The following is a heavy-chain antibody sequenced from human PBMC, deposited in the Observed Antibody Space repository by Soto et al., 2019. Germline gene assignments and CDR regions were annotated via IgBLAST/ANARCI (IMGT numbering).Heavy chain of an antibody. D-gene: IGHD3-10*01. CDR1: GFTFSSHD. J-gene: IGHJ6*03. V-gene: IGHV3-13*01. CDR2: IGTAGDT. Sequence: EVQLVESGGGLVQSGGSLRLSCAASGFTFSSHDMHWVRQATGKGLEWVSTIGTAGDTYYPGSAKGRFTISRENAKNSLYLQMNSLSAGATAVYYCARGRLSGYYYMDLWGNGTTVTVSS. CDR3: ARGRLSGYYYMDL.